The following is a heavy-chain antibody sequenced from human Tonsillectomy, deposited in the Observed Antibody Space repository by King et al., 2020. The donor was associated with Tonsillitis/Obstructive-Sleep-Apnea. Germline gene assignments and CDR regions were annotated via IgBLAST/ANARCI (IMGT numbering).Heavy chain of an antibody. CDR3: ARGLLYDYLCGSYRPLSL. CDR1: GFSFSDYP. CDR2: MSYDVSNK. D-gene: IGHD3-16*02. V-gene: IGHV3-30*04. J-gene: IGHJ4*02. Sequence: VQLVESGGGVAQPGRSLRLSCAASGFSFSDYPMHWVRQAPGKGLEWVALMSYDVSNKYYADSVKGRFTISRDNSKNTLYLQMNSLRTEDTAVYYCARGLLYDYLCGSYRPLSLWGQGTLVTVSS.